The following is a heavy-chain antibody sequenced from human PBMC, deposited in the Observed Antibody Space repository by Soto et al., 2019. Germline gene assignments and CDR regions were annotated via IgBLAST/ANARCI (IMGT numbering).Heavy chain of an antibody. Sequence: ASETLSLTCTVSGGSISSFYWSWIRQPPGKGLEWIGYIYYSGSTNYNPSLKSRVTISVDTSKNQFSLKLSSVTAADTAVYYCARGRSSSWYNWFDPWGQGTLVTVSS. V-gene: IGHV4-59*01. CDR2: IYYSGST. J-gene: IGHJ5*02. D-gene: IGHD6-13*01. CDR3: ARGRSSSWYNWFDP. CDR1: GGSISSFY.